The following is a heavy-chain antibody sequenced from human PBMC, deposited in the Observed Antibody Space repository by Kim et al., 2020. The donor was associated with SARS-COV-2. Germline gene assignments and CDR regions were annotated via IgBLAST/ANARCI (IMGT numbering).Heavy chain of an antibody. CDR2: ISYDGSNK. CDR3: AKDSGTKQQLSYYYGMDV. J-gene: IGHJ6*02. V-gene: IGHV3-30*18. CDR1: GFTFSSYG. Sequence: GGSLRLSCAASGFTFSSYGMHWVRQAPGKGLEWVAVISYDGSNKYYADSVKGRFTISRDNSKNTLYLQMNSLRAEDTAVYYCAKDSGTKQQLSYYYGMDVWGQGTTVTVSS. D-gene: IGHD6-13*01.